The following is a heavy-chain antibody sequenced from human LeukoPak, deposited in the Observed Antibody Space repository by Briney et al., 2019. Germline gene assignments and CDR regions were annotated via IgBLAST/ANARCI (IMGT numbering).Heavy chain of an antibody. CDR3: ARVLIRGAAAGMELHSSMDV. Sequence: ASVKVSCKASGYTFTSYYMNWVRQAPGQGLEWMGIINPSGGSTSYAQKFQGRVTMTRDTSTSTVYMELSSLRSEDTAVYYCARVLIRGAAAGMELHSSMDVWGQGTTVTVS. J-gene: IGHJ6*02. CDR2: INPSGGST. D-gene: IGHD6-13*01. CDR1: GYTFTSYY. V-gene: IGHV1-46*01.